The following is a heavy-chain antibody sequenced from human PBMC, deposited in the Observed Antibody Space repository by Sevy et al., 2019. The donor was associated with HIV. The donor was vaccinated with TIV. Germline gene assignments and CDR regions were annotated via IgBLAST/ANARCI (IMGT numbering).Heavy chain of an antibody. V-gene: IGHV4-61*02. D-gene: IGHD3-10*01. CDR2: VYSSGRT. CDR3: ARDGIRRDYYHGMDV. Sequence: SETLSLTCTVSGDSISSGNHWWSWIRQPAGKGLEWIGRVYSSGRTMYNSSLKSRVTMSDDTSKNQFSLMVSSLIAADTAIYYCARDGIRRDYYHGMDVWGQGTTVTVSS. CDR1: GDSISSGNHW. J-gene: IGHJ6*02.